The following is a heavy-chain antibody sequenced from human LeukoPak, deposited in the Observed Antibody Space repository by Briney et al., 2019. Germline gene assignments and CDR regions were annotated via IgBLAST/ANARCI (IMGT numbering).Heavy chain of an antibody. CDR1: GGSFSGYY. CDR3: ARQAGNFDY. J-gene: IGHJ4*02. CDR2: INHSGST. Sequence: SSETLSLTCAVYGGSFSGYYWSWIRQPPGKGLEWIGEINHSGSTNYNPSLKSRVTISVDTSKNQFSLKLSSVTAADTAVYFCARQAGNFDYWGQGTLVTVSS. D-gene: IGHD6-19*01. V-gene: IGHV4-34*01.